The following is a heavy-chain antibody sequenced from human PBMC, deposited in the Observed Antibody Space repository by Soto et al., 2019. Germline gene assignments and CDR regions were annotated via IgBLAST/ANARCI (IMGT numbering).Heavy chain of an antibody. V-gene: IGHV3-11*06. CDR2: ISSDSSYT. Sequence: PGGSLRLSCAVSGFTFSDYYMSWIRQAPGKGLEWVSYISSDSSYTNYADSVKGRFTISRDNAKNSLYLQMTSLRAEDTAVYYCARAGDSDVYGVFGYWGQGTLITVSS. CDR3: ARAGDSDVYGVFGY. D-gene: IGHD3-10*01. CDR1: GFTFSDYY. J-gene: IGHJ4*02.